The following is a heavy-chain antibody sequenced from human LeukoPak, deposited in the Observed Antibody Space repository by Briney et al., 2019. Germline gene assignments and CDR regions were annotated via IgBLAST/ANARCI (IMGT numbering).Heavy chain of an antibody. CDR2: IWYDGSNK. J-gene: IGHJ4*02. D-gene: IGHD3-16*02. CDR3: ARRDYVWGSYRYSPPDY. CDR1: GFTFSSYG. Sequence: AGGSLRPSCAASGFTFSSYGMHWVRQAPGKGLEWVAVIWYDGSNKYYADSVKGRFTISRDNSKNTLYLQMNSLRAEDTAVYYCARRDYVWGSYRYSPPDYWGQGTLVTVSS. V-gene: IGHV3-33*01.